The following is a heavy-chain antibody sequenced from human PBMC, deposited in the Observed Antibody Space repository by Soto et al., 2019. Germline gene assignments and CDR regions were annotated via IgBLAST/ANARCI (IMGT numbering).Heavy chain of an antibody. CDR1: GFTFSRSA. V-gene: IGHV3-30-3*01. Sequence: GGSLRLSCAASGFTFSRSAMHWVRQAPGKGLEWVAIISYDGSNKYYGDSVKGRFTISRDNSKNTLYLQMNSLRADDTAVYYCARDSLGGTMRCSILFCGQGTLLTVSS. CDR3: ARDSLGGTMRCSILF. D-gene: IGHD6-19*01. CDR2: ISYDGSNK. J-gene: IGHJ4*02.